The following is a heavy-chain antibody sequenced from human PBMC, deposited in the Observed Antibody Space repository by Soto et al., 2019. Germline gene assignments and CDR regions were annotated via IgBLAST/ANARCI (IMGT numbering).Heavy chain of an antibody. D-gene: IGHD3-10*01. CDR1: GGSISDDY. CDR3: GRHNYGSGSTYFDY. J-gene: IGHJ4*02. CDR2: IYYTGST. V-gene: IGHV4-59*08. Sequence: SETLSLTCTVSGGSISDDYWSWFRQPPGKGLEWIGYIYYTGSTTYNPSLKSRVTISVDTSKNQFSLKLNSMTAADTAVYYCGRHNYGSGSTYFDYWGQGTLVTVSS.